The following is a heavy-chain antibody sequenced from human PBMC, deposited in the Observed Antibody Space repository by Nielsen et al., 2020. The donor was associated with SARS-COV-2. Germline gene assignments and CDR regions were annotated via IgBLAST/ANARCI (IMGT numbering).Heavy chain of an antibody. D-gene: IGHD6-6*01. J-gene: IGHJ4*02. CDR1: GFTFSNAW. CDR3: ARGDSSSSGLDY. Sequence: GGSLRLSCAASGFTFSNAWMSWVRQAPGKGLEWVGRIKSKTDGGTTDYAAPVKGRFTISRDDSKNTLYLQMNSLKTEDTAVYYCARGDSSSSGLDYWGQGTLVTVSS. V-gene: IGHV3-15*01. CDR2: IKSKTDGGTT.